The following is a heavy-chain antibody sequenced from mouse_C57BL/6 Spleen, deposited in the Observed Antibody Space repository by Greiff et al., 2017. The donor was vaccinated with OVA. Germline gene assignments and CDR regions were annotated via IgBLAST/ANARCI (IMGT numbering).Heavy chain of an antibody. CDR3: ARGGNYYGSSYVALGY. CDR2: INPGSGGT. V-gene: IGHV1-54*01. CDR1: GYAFTNYL. J-gene: IGHJ2*01. Sequence: QVQLQQSGAELVRPGTSVKVSCKASGYAFTNYLIEWVKQRPGQGLEWIGVINPGSGGTNYNEKFKGKATLTADKSSSTAYMQLSSLTSEDSAVYFCARGGNYYGSSYVALGYWGQGTTLTVSS. D-gene: IGHD1-1*01.